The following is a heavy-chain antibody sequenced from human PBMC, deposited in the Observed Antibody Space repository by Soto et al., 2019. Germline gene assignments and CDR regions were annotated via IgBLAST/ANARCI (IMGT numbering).Heavy chain of an antibody. Sequence: GGSLRLSCAASGVTFSNAWINWVRQAPGKGLEWVAVISYDGSNKYYADSVKGRFTISRDNSKNTLYLQMSSLRSEDTAVYYCARSQGSSTSLEIYYYYYYGMDVWGQGTTVTVSS. CDR2: ISYDGSNK. J-gene: IGHJ6*02. D-gene: IGHD2-2*01. V-gene: IGHV3-30*03. CDR1: GVTFSNAW. CDR3: ARSQGSSTSLEIYYYYYYGMDV.